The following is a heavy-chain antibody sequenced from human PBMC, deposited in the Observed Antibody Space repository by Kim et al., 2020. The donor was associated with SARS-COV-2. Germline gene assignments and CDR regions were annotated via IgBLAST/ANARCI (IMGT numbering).Heavy chain of an antibody. D-gene: IGHD6-19*01. V-gene: IGHV3-30-3*01. CDR3: ARVPPRWAGSDY. J-gene: IGHJ4*02. CDR1: GFTFSSYA. Sequence: GGSLRLSCAASGFTFSSYAMHWVRQAPGKGLEWVAVISYDGSNKYYADSVKGRFTISRDNSKNTLYLQMNSLRAEDTAVYYCARVPPRWAGSDYWGQGTLVTVSS. CDR2: ISYDGSNK.